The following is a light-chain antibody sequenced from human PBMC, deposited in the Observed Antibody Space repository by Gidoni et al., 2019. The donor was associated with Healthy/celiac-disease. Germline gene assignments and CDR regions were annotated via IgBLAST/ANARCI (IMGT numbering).Light chain of an antibody. J-gene: IGLJ3*02. CDR1: SSDVGSYNL. V-gene: IGLV2-23*01. CDR3: CSYAGSSTWV. CDR2: EGS. Sequence: QSALTQPASVSGSPGQSITISCTGTSSDVGSYNLVSWYQQHPGKAPKLMIYEGSQRPSGVSNRFSGSKPGNTASLTISGLQAEDEADYYCCSYAGSSTWVFGGGTKLTVL.